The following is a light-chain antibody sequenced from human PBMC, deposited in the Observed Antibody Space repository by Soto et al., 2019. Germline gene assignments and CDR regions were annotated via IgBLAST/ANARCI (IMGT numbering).Light chain of an antibody. CDR3: QQYNSYSPT. V-gene: IGKV1-8*01. J-gene: IGKJ1*01. Sequence: IRMTQSPSSFSASTGDRVTITCRASQGISSYLAWYQQKPGKAPKLLIYAASTLQSGVPSRFSGSGSGTDFTLTISCLQSEDFATYYCQQYNSYSPTFGQGTKVDIK. CDR1: QGISSY. CDR2: AAS.